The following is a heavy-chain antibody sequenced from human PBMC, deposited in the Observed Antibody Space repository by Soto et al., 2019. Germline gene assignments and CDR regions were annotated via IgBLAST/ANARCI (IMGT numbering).Heavy chain of an antibody. CDR3: ASSTVTYCSGGSCPNDAFDI. CDR1: GDTFTSDD. D-gene: IGHD2-15*01. CDR2: MNPNSGNT. J-gene: IGHJ3*02. Sequence: GASVEVACKGSGDTFTSDDINWVRQATGQGLGWMGWMNPNSGNTGYAQKFQGRVTMTRNTSISTAYMELSSLRCEDTAVYYCASSTVTYCSGGSCPNDAFDIWGQGTMVTVSS. V-gene: IGHV1-8*01.